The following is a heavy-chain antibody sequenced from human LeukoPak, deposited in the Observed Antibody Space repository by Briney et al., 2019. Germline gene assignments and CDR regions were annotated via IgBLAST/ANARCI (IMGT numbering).Heavy chain of an antibody. V-gene: IGHV3-30*04. J-gene: IGHJ4*02. CDR1: GFSFSSYA. CDR2: ISYDEGDR. D-gene: IGHD4-17*01. CDR3: AREQNYGDYVGTDY. Sequence: PGRSLRLSCAASGFSFSSYAMHWVRQAPGKGLEWVAVISYDEGDRSYADAVKGRFTISRDNPENTLFLQMDSLRAEDTAVYYCAREQNYGDYVGTDYWGQGTLVTVSS.